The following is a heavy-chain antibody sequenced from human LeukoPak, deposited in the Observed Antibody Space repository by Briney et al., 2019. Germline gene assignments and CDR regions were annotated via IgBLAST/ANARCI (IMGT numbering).Heavy chain of an antibody. J-gene: IGHJ1*01. CDR1: GFTFSSYA. V-gene: IGHV3-30-3*01. CDR2: ISYDGSNK. D-gene: IGHD3-9*01. CDR3: ARDQNTSPLYYDILTGYQYFQH. Sequence: GGSLRLSCAASGFTFSSYAMHWVRQAPGKGLEWVAVISYDGSNKYYADSVKGRFTISRDNSKNTLYLQMNSLRAKDTAVYYCARDQNTSPLYYDILTGYQYFQHWGQGTLVTVSS.